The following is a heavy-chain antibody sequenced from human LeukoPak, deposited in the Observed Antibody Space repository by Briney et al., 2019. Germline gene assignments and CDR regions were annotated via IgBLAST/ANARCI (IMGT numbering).Heavy chain of an antibody. J-gene: IGHJ5*02. D-gene: IGHD3-22*01. CDR3: ARAQYYYDSSGYYYPDWFDP. V-gene: IGHV1-69*04. CDR1: GGTFSSYA. Sequence: SVKVSCKASGGTFSSYAISWVRQAPGQGLEWMGRIIPILSIANYAQKFQGRVTIAADKSTSTAYMELSSLRSEDTAVYYCARAQYYYDSSGYYYPDWFDPWGQGTLVTVSS. CDR2: IIPILSIA.